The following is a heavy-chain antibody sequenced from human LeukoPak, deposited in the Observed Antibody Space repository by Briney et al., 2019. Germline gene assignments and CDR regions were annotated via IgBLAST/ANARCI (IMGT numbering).Heavy chain of an antibody. CDR3: AELGITMIGGV. CDR1: GFTFSSYS. Sequence: GGSLRLSCAASGFTFSSYSMNWVRQAPGKGLEWVSSISSGSSYIYYADSVKGRFTISRDDAKNSLSLQMNSLRPEDTGVYYCAELGITMIGGVWGKGTTVTISS. V-gene: IGHV3-21*01. CDR2: ISSGSSYI. D-gene: IGHD3-10*02. J-gene: IGHJ6*04.